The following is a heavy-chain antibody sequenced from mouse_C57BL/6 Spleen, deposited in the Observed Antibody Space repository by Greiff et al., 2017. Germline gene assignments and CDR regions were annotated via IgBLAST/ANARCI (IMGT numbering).Heavy chain of an antibody. D-gene: IGHD1-1*01. Sequence: VQLQQSGAELVRPGTSVKVSCKASGYAFTNYLIEWVKQRPGQGLEWIGVINPGSGGTNSNEKFKGKATLPADKSSSTAYMQLSSLTSEDSAVYFCARQQFITTVVATDYWGQGTTLTVSS. CDR2: INPGSGGT. CDR3: ARQQFITTVVATDY. CDR1: GYAFTNYL. J-gene: IGHJ2*01. V-gene: IGHV1-54*01.